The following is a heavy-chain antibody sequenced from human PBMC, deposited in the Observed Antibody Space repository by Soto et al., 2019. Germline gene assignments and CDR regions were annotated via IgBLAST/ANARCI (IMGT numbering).Heavy chain of an antibody. CDR2: MNPNSGNT. J-gene: IGHJ5*02. D-gene: IGHD3-3*01. CDR1: GYAYTSHG. Sequence: EASVKVSCKASGYAYTSHGISWVRQATGQGLEWMGWMNPNSGNTGYAQKFQGRVTMTRNTSISTAYMELSSLRSEDTAVYYCARGKLRLREFDPWGQGTQVTVSS. V-gene: IGHV1-8*02. CDR3: ARGKLRLREFDP.